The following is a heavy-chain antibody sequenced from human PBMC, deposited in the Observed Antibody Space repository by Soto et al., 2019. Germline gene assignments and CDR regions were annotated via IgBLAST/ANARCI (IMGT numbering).Heavy chain of an antibody. D-gene: IGHD3-10*01. CDR2: VLPISGST. CDR3: ATPTPLRGAMITNINFDF. Sequence: QGQLVQSGAEVRKPGSSVKVSCKTSGGLISKYSFNWVRQAPGQGLEWMGGVLPISGSTDYAQKFQGRLTITADRSTSTVYMELSRLRSDDTANYYCATPTPLRGAMITNINFDFWGQGTPVTVSS. CDR1: GGLISKYS. J-gene: IGHJ4*02. V-gene: IGHV1-69*06.